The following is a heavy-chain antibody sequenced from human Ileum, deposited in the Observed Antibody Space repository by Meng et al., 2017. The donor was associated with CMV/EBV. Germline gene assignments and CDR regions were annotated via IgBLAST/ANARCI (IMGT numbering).Heavy chain of an antibody. Sequence: GESLKISCAASGFTFSRSWMNWVRQAPGKGLEWVANIKPDGSGEFVDTVKGRFTISRDNAKNLLYLQMNSLRAEDTAVYYCARAPSGLDYYDSSGQVGFDYWGQGTLVTVSS. J-gene: IGHJ4*02. CDR3: ARAPSGLDYYDSSGQVGFDY. CDR1: GFTFSRSW. V-gene: IGHV3-7*01. D-gene: IGHD3-22*01. CDR2: IKPDGSGE.